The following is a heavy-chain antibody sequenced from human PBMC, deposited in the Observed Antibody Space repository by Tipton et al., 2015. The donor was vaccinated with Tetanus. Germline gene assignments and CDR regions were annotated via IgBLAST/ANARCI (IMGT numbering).Heavy chain of an antibody. Sequence: SLRLSCAASGFSFRSYWMSWVRQAPGKGLEWAANIQEDGSQKYYVDSVKGRFTISRDNAKNSLYLQMNSLRVDDTAVYYCARDPPLAVPGPEFDYWGQGTLVTVSS. D-gene: IGHD6-19*01. J-gene: IGHJ4*02. CDR1: GFSFRSYW. CDR3: ARDPPLAVPGPEFDY. CDR2: IQEDGSQK. V-gene: IGHV3-7*01.